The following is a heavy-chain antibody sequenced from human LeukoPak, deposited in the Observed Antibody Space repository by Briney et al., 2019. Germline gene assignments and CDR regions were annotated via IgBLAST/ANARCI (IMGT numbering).Heavy chain of an antibody. CDR3: AKLKQQLVGRGAFDI. CDR2: IRASGGTA. CDR1: GFTFSSYA. D-gene: IGHD6-13*01. J-gene: IGHJ3*02. V-gene: IGHV3-23*01. Sequence: GGTLRLSCSASGFTFSSYAMSWVRQAPGKGLEWVSAIRASGGTAYYADSVKGRFTISGDNSKNTLYLQMNSLRAEDTAVYYCAKLKQQLVGRGAFDIWGQGTMVTVSS.